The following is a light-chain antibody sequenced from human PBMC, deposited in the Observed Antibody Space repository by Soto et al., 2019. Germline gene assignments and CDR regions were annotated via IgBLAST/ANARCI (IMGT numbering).Light chain of an antibody. CDR1: SSNIGSNY. CDR2: RNN. J-gene: IGLJ2*01. CDR3: AAWDYSLSGRDVV. Sequence: QSVLTQPPSASGTPGQRVTISCSGTSSNIGSNYVYWYQQLPGTAPKLLIYRNNQRPSGVPDRFSGSKSGTSASLAFSGLRSEDEADYYCAAWDYSLSGRDVVFGGGTKVTVL. V-gene: IGLV1-47*01.